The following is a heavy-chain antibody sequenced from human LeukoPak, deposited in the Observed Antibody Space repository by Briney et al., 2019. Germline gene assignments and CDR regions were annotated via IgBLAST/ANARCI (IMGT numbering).Heavy chain of an antibody. CDR2: IYYSGST. CDR3: ARGGYSSSWYDAFDI. CDR1: GGSISSGGYY. D-gene: IGHD6-13*01. V-gene: IGHV4-31*03. J-gene: IGHJ3*02. Sequence: SQTLSLTCTVSGGSISSGGYYWSWIRQHPGKGLEWIGYIYYSGSTYYNPSLKSRVTISVDTSKNQFSLKPSSVTAADTAVYYCARGGYSSSWYDAFDIWGQGTMVTVSS.